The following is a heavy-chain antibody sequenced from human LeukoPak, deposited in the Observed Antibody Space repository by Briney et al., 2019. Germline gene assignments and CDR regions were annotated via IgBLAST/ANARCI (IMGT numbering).Heavy chain of an antibody. D-gene: IGHD6-19*01. J-gene: IGHJ4*01. CDR2: INPYNDGT. CDR3: ARDRRYSSGWYFDY. CDR1: GYIFTDYY. V-gene: IGHV1-2*06. Sequence: ASVEVSCKASGYIFTDYYIHWVRQAPGQGLEWVGRINPYNDGTNYAQKFQGRVTMTRDTSITTGYMELSRLRSDDTAIYYCARDRRYSSGWYFDYWGQGTPVTVSS.